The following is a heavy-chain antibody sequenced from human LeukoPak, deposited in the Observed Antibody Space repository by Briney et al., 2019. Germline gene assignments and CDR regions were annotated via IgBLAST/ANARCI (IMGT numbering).Heavy chain of an antibody. Sequence: SGTLSLTCAVYGGSFSGYYWSWIRQPPGKGLEWIGEINHSGSTNYNPSLKSRVTISVDTSKNQFSLKLSSVTAADTAVYYCARGRIQLWSRDYYYGMDVWGQGTTVTVPS. CDR3: ARGRIQLWSRDYYYGMDV. D-gene: IGHD5-18*01. CDR2: INHSGST. J-gene: IGHJ6*02. V-gene: IGHV4-34*01. CDR1: GGSFSGYY.